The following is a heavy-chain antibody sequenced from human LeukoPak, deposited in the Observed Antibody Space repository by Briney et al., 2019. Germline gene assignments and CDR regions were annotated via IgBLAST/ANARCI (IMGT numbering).Heavy chain of an antibody. V-gene: IGHV3-23*01. CDR2: ISHTGVTT. D-gene: IGHD5/OR15-5a*01. CDR1: GITLSNYG. CDR3: TKDRIRDGFYDLDY. J-gene: IGHJ4*02. Sequence: PGGSLRLSCAVSGITLSNYGMSWVRQAPGKGLEWVSLISHTGVTTYYADSVKGRFTISRDNSKNTLFLQVNSLRVEDTAVYYCTKDRIRDGFYDLDYWGQGTLVTVSS.